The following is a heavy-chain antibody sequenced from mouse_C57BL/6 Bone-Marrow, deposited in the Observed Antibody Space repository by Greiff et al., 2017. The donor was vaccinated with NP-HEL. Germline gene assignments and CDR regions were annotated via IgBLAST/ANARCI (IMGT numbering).Heavy chain of an antibody. CDR1: GYTFTSYW. Sequence: QVQLQQPGAELVMPGASVKLSCKASGYTFTSYWMHWVKQRPGQGLEWIGEIDPSDSYTNYNQKFKGKSTLTVDKSSSTAYMQLSSLTSEDSAVYYCVRDYYYGSSCDWYFDVWGTGTTVTVSS. V-gene: IGHV1-69*01. CDR2: IDPSDSYT. J-gene: IGHJ1*03. D-gene: IGHD1-1*01. CDR3: VRDYYYGSSCDWYFDV.